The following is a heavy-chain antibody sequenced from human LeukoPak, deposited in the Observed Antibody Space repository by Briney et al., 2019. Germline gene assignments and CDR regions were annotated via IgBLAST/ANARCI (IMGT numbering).Heavy chain of an antibody. V-gene: IGHV3-7*01. Sequence: QPGGSLRLSCAASGFTFSSYWMSWVRQAPGKGLEWVANIKQDGSEKYYVDSVKGRFTISRDNAKNSLYLQINSLRAEDTAVYYCARAVAGISEYYFDYWGQGTLVTVSS. CDR2: IKQDGSEK. J-gene: IGHJ4*02. D-gene: IGHD6-19*01. CDR3: ARAVAGISEYYFDY. CDR1: GFTFSSYW.